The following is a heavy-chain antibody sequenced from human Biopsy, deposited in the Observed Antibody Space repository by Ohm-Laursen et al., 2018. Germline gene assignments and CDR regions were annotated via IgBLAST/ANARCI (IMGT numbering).Heavy chain of an antibody. D-gene: IGHD3-10*01. J-gene: IGHJ6*02. CDR3: ASGDIGGIGLDV. V-gene: IGHV1-69*04. CDR1: GDTFTTSA. Sequence: ASVKASCKPSGDTFTTSAISWARQVPGQGLDWMGRIIPILGTVDYGQNFQGRVTIRADTSTTFLELTSLRYDDTAVYYCASGDIGGIGLDVWGLGTTVTVSS. CDR2: IIPILGTV.